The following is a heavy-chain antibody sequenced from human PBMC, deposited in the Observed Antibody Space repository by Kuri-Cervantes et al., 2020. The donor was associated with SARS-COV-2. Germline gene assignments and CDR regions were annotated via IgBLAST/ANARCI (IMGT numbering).Heavy chain of an antibody. D-gene: IGHD2-8*01. CDR3: ARHNRNIVLMVYDYGVDV. CDR1: GFTFSSYW. Sequence: GESLKISCAASGFTFSSYWRHWVRQAPGKGLEWVAVIWYDGSNKYNADSVKGRFPISGDNSKNTLYLQMNSLRAEDTAVYYCARHNRNIVLMVYDYGVDVWGQGTTVTVSS. J-gene: IGHJ6*02. CDR2: IWYDGSNK. V-gene: IGHV3-33*08.